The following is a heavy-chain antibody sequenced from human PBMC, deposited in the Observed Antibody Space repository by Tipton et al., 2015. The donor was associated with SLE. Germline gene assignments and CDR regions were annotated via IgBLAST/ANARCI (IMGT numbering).Heavy chain of an antibody. CDR1: GGSISSDAYY. Sequence: LRLSCSVSGGSISSDAYYWAWIRQPPGKGLEWIGTIFYTGGTHYSPSLESRLTISLDASNNLLSLKLKPVTAADTAVYYCARRRARRCYFDYWGQGTLVTVSS. CDR3: ARRRARRCYFDY. CDR2: IFYTGGT. J-gene: IGHJ4*02. V-gene: IGHV4-39*07.